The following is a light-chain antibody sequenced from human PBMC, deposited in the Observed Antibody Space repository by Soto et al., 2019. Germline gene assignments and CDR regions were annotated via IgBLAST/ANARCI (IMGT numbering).Light chain of an antibody. CDR2: DAS. J-gene: IGKJ1*01. V-gene: IGKV3-11*01. CDR3: QLRSNWPPTWT. Sequence: EIVLTQSPATLSLSPGERATLSCRASQSISNYLAWYQHKPGQAPRLLIYDASSRATGIPARFGGSGSGTDFTLTISSLEPEDFAVYFCQLRSNWPPTWTFGQGTKAEVK. CDR1: QSISNY.